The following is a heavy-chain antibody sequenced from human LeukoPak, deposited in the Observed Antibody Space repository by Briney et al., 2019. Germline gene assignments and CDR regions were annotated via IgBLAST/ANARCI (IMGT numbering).Heavy chain of an antibody. CDR3: ARGSGWSEYYAMDV. J-gene: IGHJ6*02. D-gene: IGHD6-19*01. CDR2: INPNSGGT. Sequence: ASVKVSCKASGYTFTGYYMHWVRQAPGQGLEWMGRINPNSGGTNYAQKFQGRVTMTRDTSISTAYLELSRLRSDDTAVYYCARGSGWSEYYAMDVWGQGTTVIVSS. CDR1: GYTFTGYY. V-gene: IGHV1-2*06.